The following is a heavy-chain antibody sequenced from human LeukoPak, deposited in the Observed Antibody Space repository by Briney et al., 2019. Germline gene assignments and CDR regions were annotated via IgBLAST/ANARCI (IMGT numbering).Heavy chain of an antibody. Sequence: GGSLRLSCAASGFTFSSYSMNWVRRAPGKGLEWVSYISRSGSTIFYADSVKGRFTISRDNAKNSVSLQMNSLRAEDTAVYFCARPTCTNYMDVWGKGTAVTISS. D-gene: IGHD1-1*01. CDR3: ARPTCTNYMDV. J-gene: IGHJ6*03. CDR2: ISRSGSTI. CDR1: GFTFSSYS. V-gene: IGHV3-48*04.